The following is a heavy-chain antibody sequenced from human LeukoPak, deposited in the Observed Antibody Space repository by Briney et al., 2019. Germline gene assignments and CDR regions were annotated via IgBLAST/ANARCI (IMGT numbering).Heavy chain of an antibody. CDR3: ARVSGYCPDGVCRFDF. CDR1: GGSLSGYF. Sequence: PSETLSLTCAVYGGSLSGYFWSWIRQSPGKGLEWIGEIIHNGTTNYNPSLKSRVTISGDTSKNQFSLNLISVTAADTAVYYCARVSGYCPDGVCRFDFWGQGTLVTVSS. CDR2: IIHNGTT. V-gene: IGHV4-34*12. J-gene: IGHJ4*02. D-gene: IGHD2-8*01.